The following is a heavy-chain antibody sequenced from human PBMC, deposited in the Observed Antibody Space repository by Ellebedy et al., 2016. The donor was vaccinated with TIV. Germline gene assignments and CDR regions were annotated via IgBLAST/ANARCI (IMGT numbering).Heavy chain of an antibody. CDR2: VSWNSGNM. Sequence: GGSLRLSXVASGFRFADYAMHWVRQAPGKGLEWVSGVSWNSGNMDYADSVKGRFTISRDNSNNTLYVQINSLRAEDTAVYYCARVSDHSSYYGMDVWGQGTTVTVSS. V-gene: IGHV3-9*01. J-gene: IGHJ6*02. CDR3: ARVSDHSSYYGMDV. CDR1: GFRFADYA.